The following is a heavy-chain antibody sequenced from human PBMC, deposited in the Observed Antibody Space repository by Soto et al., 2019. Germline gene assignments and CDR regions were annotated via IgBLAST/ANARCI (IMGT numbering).Heavy chain of an antibody. D-gene: IGHD5-18*01. CDR3: AKDKGPKLWFYYGMDV. Sequence: EVQLLESGGGLVQPGGSLRLSCAASGFTFSSYAMSWVRQAPGKGLEWVSAFSGSGGSKYYADSVKGRFTISRDNSKNTLYLQMNSLRAEDTAVYYCAKDKGPKLWFYYGMDVWGQGTTVTVSS. J-gene: IGHJ6*02. V-gene: IGHV3-23*01. CDR1: GFTFSSYA. CDR2: FSGSGGSK.